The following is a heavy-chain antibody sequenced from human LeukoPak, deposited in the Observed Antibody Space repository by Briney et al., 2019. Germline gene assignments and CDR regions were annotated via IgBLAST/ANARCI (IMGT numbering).Heavy chain of an antibody. J-gene: IGHJ6*04. CDR1: GFTFSDYY. CDR3: ARAGYCSSTSCYTFYGMDV. CDR2: ISSSSSYA. V-gene: IGHV3-11*06. D-gene: IGHD2-2*01. Sequence: GGSLRLSCAASGFTFSDYYMSWIRQAPGKGLEWVSYISSSSSYANYADSVKGRFTISRDNAKNSLYLQMNSLRAEDTAVYYCARAGYCSSTSCYTFYGMDVWGKGTTVTVSS.